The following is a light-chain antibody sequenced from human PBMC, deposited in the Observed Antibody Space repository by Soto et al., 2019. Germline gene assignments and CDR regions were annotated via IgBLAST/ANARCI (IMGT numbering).Light chain of an antibody. V-gene: IGKV1-17*01. CDR2: AAH. CDR3: LQHNSYPWT. CDR1: QSISSY. J-gene: IGKJ1*01. Sequence: EIQMTQSPSSLSASVGDRSTITCLASQSISSYLNWYQQKPLKAPKLLIYAAHSLQSWVTSRFSGSGSGTEFTLTISSLQPEDFATYYCLQHNSYPWTFGQGTKVDIK.